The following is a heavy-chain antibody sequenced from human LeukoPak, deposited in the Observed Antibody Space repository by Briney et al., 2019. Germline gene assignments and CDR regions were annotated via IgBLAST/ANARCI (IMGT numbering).Heavy chain of an antibody. CDR3: AKDRSGYEGGGFDY. D-gene: IGHD5-12*01. CDR1: GFTFSSYA. CDR2: IGGSGGST. J-gene: IGHJ4*02. V-gene: IGHV3-23*01. Sequence: GGSLRLSCAAPGFTFSSYAMSWVRQAPGKGLEWVSAIGGSGGSTYYADSVKGRFTISRDNSKNTLYLQMNSLRAEDTAVYYCAKDRSGYEGGGFDYWGQGTLVTVSS.